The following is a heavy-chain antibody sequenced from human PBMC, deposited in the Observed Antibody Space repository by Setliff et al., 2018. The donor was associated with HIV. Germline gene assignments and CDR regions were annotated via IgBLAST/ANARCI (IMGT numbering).Heavy chain of an antibody. CDR1: GGSISSGSYY. CDR2: IDYTGKT. J-gene: IGHJ6*02. D-gene: IGHD2-2*01. Sequence: SETLSLTCTVSGGSISSGSYYWSWIRQPAGKGLEWIGSIDYTGKTHYNPSLKSRVTIAVDRSKNQFSLNVTSVTAADTAVYYCARIPQLLDYAMDVWGQGTTVTVSS. V-gene: IGHV4-39*07. CDR3: ARIPQLLDYAMDV.